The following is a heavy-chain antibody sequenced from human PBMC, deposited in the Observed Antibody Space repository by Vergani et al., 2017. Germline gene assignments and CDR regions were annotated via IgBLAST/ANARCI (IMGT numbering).Heavy chain of an antibody. CDR2: IIPILGIA. CDR3: ARGDPMEFDY. J-gene: IGHJ4*02. CDR1: GGTFSSYT. Sequence: QVQLVQSGAEVKKPGSSVKVSCKASGGTFSSYTISWVRQAPGQGLEWMGRIIPILGIANYAQKFQGRVTITADKSTSTAYMELSSLRSDDTAVYYCARGDPMEFDYWGQGTLVTVSS. D-gene: IGHD3-10*01. V-gene: IGHV1-69*02.